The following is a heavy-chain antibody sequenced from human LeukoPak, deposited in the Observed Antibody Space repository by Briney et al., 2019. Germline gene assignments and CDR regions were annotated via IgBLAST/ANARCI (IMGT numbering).Heavy chain of an antibody. D-gene: IGHD6-13*01. CDR2: ISSSSIYI. CDR1: GFTFSRHS. V-gene: IGHV3-21*01. CDR3: ARGVAPSIAAAGTILSFDY. Sequence: GGSLRLSCAASGFTFSRHSMNWVRQAPGKGLEWVSSISSSSIYIYYADSVKGRFTISRDNAKNSVHLQMNSLRADDTAVYYCARGVAPSIAAAGTILSFDYWGQGTLVTVSS. J-gene: IGHJ4*02.